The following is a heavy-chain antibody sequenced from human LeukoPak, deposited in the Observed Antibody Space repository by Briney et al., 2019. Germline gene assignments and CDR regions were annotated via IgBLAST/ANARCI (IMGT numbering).Heavy chain of an antibody. V-gene: IGHV4-34*01. J-gene: IGHJ5*02. CDR2: INHSGVT. CDR3: ARLLDIAVAGTNWFDP. D-gene: IGHD6-19*01. Sequence: SETLSLTCAIHGGSLTDYFWTWIRQPPGKGLEWIGEINHSGVTHYSPSVRGRVTMSIDTSKNQFSLTLTSVTAADTAVYYCARLLDIAVAGTNWFDPWGQGTLVTVSS. CDR1: GGSLTDYF.